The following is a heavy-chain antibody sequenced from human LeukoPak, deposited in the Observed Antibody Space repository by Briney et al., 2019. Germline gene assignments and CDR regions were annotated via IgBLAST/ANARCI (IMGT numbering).Heavy chain of an antibody. J-gene: IGHJ4*02. Sequence: GGSLRLSCAASGFTFSSSDIHWVRQAPGKGLEWVAFIRYDGSNKYYADSVKGRFTISRDNSKNTLYLQMNGLGAEDTAVYYCCLGDLSLPYDYWGQGTLVIVSS. CDR3: CLGDLSLPYDY. CDR1: GFTFSSSD. D-gene: IGHD3-16*02. CDR2: IRYDGSNK. V-gene: IGHV3-30*02.